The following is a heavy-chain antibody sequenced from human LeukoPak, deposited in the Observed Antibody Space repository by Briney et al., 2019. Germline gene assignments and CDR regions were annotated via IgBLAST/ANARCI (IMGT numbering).Heavy chain of an antibody. CDR1: GYTFTGCY. CDR2: INPNSGGT. V-gene: IGHV1-2*02. D-gene: IGHD3-3*01. CDR3: ASERFLEWLPNYYYYGMDV. J-gene: IGHJ6*02. Sequence: ASVKVSCKASGYTFTGCYMHWVRQAPGQGLEWMGWINPNSGGTNYAQKFQGRVTMTRDTSISTAYMELSRLRSDDTAVYYCASERFLEWLPNYYYYGMDVWGQGTTVTVSS.